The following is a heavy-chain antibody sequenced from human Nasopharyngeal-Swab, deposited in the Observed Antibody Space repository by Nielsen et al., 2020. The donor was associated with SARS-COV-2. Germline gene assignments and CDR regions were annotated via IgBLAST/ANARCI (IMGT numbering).Heavy chain of an antibody. CDR1: GGSISSSSYY. Sequence: SETLSLTCTVSGGSISSSSYYWGWIRQPLGKGLEWIGSIYYSGSTCYNPSLKSRVTISVDTSKNQFSLKLSSVTAADTAVYYFASCRTSITIFGVVIRNGMDVWGQGTTVTVSS. J-gene: IGHJ6*02. V-gene: IGHV4-39*01. CDR2: IYYSGST. CDR3: ASCRTSITIFGVVIRNGMDV. D-gene: IGHD3-3*01.